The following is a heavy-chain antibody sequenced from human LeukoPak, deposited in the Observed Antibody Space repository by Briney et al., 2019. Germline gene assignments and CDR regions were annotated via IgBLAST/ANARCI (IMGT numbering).Heavy chain of an antibody. D-gene: IGHD3-22*01. Sequence: ASVKVSCKASGYTFTSYAMNWVRQAPGQGLEWMGWINTNTGNPTYAQGFTGRFVFSLDTSVSTAYLQISSLKAEDTAVYYCARCEYYYDSSGYYHNWFDPWGQGTLVTVSS. CDR1: GYTFTSYA. J-gene: IGHJ5*02. CDR2: INTNTGNP. CDR3: ARCEYYYDSSGYYHNWFDP. V-gene: IGHV7-4-1*02.